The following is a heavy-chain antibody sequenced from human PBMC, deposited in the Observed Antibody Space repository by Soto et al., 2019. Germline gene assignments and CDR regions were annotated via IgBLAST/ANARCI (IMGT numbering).Heavy chain of an antibody. D-gene: IGHD1-7*01. CDR2: IYHDRGT. CDR1: GDSVNNGDCY. CDR3: ARMRLNYGADF. J-gene: IGHJ4*02. Sequence: QVQLQESGPGLVKPSQTLSLPCTVSGDSVNNGDCYWTWIRQSPGKALEWIGYIYHDRGTYYNPSLRSRLRLSLDIAENQFSLKLASVTAADTAVYYCARMRLNYGADFWGQGIRVTVSS. V-gene: IGHV4-30-4*08.